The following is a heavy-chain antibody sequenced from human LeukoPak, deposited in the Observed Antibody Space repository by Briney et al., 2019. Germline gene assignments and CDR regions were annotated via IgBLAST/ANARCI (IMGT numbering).Heavy chain of an antibody. V-gene: IGHV3-11*05. Sequence: GGSLRLSCAASGFTFSDYYMSWIRQAPGKGLEWVSYISSSSSYTNYADSVKGRFTISRDNAKSSLYLQMNSLRAEDTAVYYCAREGSSSSCNFDYWGQGTLVTVSS. CDR1: GFTFSDYY. D-gene: IGHD6-13*01. J-gene: IGHJ4*02. CDR2: ISSSSSYT. CDR3: AREGSSSSCNFDY.